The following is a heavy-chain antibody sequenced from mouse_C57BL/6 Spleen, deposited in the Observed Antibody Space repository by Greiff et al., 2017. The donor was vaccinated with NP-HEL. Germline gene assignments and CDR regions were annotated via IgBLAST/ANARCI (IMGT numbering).Heavy chain of an antibody. Sequence: EVKLVESGGGLVKPGGSLKLSCAASGFTFSSYTMSWVRQTPEKRLEWVATISGGGGNTYYPDSVKGRFTISSDNAKHTLYLQMCSLGSEDTALYYCARRYDGFDYWGQGTTLTVSS. D-gene: IGHD2-12*01. CDR3: ARRYDGFDY. V-gene: IGHV5-9*01. CDR2: ISGGGGNT. J-gene: IGHJ2*01. CDR1: GFTFSSYT.